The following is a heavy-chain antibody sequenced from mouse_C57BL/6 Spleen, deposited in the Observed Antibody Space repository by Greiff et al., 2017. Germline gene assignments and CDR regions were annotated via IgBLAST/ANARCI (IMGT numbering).Heavy chain of an antibody. Sequence: EVKLMESGGGLVKPGGSLKLSCAASGFTFSSYAMSWVRQTPEKRLEWVATFSDGGSYTNYPDNVKGRFTISRDNAKNNLYLQMSRLTSDDTATYYCARGRGTSVAYYFDYWGQGTTLTVSS. D-gene: IGHD1-1*01. CDR1: GFTFSSYA. CDR2: FSDGGSYT. J-gene: IGHJ2*01. V-gene: IGHV5-4*03. CDR3: ARGRGTSVAYYFDY.